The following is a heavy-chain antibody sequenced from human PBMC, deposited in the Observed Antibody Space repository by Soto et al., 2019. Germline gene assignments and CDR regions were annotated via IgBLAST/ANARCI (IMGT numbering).Heavy chain of an antibody. Sequence: QVQLVESGGGVVQPGTSLRLSCTASGFKFSYYGMHWVRQGPGKGLEWVAVIWYDGGRDYYSDSVEGRFTISRDNFKNTVYLEMNSLRVEDTAVYYCARGTSNFYYYMDVWGEGTTVTVSS. J-gene: IGHJ6*03. CDR3: ARGTSNFYYYMDV. CDR2: IWYDGGRD. CDR1: GFKFSYYG. V-gene: IGHV3-33*01. D-gene: IGHD3-16*01.